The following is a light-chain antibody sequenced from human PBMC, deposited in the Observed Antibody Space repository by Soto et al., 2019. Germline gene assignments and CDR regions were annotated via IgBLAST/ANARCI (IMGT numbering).Light chain of an antibody. Sequence: DIQITQSPSTLSASVGDRVTITCRASQSISSWLAWYQQKPGKAPKLLIYDASSLESGVPSRFSGSGSGTEFTLTISSLQPDDFATYYCQQQGTFGQGTKV. CDR2: DAS. CDR3: QQQGT. V-gene: IGKV1-5*01. J-gene: IGKJ1*01. CDR1: QSISSW.